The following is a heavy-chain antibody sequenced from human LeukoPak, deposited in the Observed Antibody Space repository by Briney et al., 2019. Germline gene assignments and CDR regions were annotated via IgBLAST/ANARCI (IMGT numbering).Heavy chain of an antibody. CDR1: GLPIADFA. CDR3: AKESGKFDY. J-gene: IGHJ4*02. V-gene: IGHV3-43*02. Sequence: HPGGSLRLSCVASGLPIADFAVHWVRQAPGKGLEWVSLISGDGVSTFYADSVKGRFSISRDNSKNSLYLEMNSLRTEGAAMYYCAKESGKFDYWGQGTLVAVSS. CDR2: ISGDGVST.